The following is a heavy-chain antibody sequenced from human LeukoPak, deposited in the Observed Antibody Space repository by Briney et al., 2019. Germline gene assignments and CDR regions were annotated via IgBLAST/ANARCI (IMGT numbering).Heavy chain of an antibody. J-gene: IGHJ4*02. D-gene: IGHD2-2*01. CDR3: ARANFLYCSSSTCLFDY. CDR2: INPNDGDT. Sequence: ASVKVSCKASGYTFTDYYMHWVRQAPGQGFEWTGWINPNDGDTNYAQKFQGRVTMTRDTSISTTHMEVSRLRSDDTAVYYCARANFLYCSSSTCLFDYWGQGTLVTVSS. V-gene: IGHV1-2*02. CDR1: GYTFTDYY.